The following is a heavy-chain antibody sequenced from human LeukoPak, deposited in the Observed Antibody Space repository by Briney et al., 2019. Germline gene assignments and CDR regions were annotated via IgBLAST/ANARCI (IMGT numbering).Heavy chain of an antibody. CDR1: GYTFTGYY. J-gene: IGHJ4*02. CDR2: INPNSGGT. D-gene: IGHD6-13*01. V-gene: IGHV1-2*04. CDR3: ARDGYSSSSGFDY. Sequence: ASVKVSCKASGYTFTGYYMHWVRQAPGQGLEWMGWINPNSGGTNYAQKFQGWVTMTRDTSISTAYMELSGLRSDDTAVYYCARDGYSSSSGFDYWGQGTWSPSPQ.